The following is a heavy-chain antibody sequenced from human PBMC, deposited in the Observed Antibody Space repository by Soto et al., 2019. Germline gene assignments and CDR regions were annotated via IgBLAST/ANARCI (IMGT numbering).Heavy chain of an antibody. J-gene: IGHJ5*02. CDR2: IYWNDDK. CDR3: AHRRGIAAAVHDWFDP. D-gene: IGHD6-13*01. V-gene: IGHV2-5*01. CDR1: GFSLSTSGVG. Sequence: QITLKESGPTLVKPTQTLTLTCTFSGFSLSTSGVGVGWIRQPPGKALEWLALIYWNDDKRYSPSLKSRLTITKDTSKNQVVLTMINMDPVDTATYYCAHRRGIAAAVHDWFDPWGQGTLVTVSS.